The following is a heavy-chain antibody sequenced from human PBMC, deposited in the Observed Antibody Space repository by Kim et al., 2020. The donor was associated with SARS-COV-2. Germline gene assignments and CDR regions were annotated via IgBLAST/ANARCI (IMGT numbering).Heavy chain of an antibody. D-gene: IGHD6-19*01. J-gene: IGHJ4*02. CDR1: GGSFSGYY. CDR3: ARAEDSSGLGF. CDR2: INHSGST. V-gene: IGHV4-34*01. Sequence: SETLSLTCAVYGGSFSGYYWSWIRQPPGKGLEWIGEINHSGSTNYNPSLKSRVTISVDTSKNQFSLKLSPVTAADTAVYYCARAEDSSGLGFWGQGTLVTVSS.